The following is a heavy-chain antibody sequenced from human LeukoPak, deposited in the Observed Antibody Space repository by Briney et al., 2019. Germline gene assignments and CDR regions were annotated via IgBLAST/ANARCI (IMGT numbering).Heavy chain of an antibody. CDR2: MNPNSGNT. V-gene: IGHV1-8*01. CDR1: GYTFTSYD. Sequence: ASVKVSCKASGYTFTSYDINWVRQATGQGLEWMGWMNPNSGNTGYAQKLQGRVTMTRNTSISTAYMELSSLRSEDTAVYYCAREREYYYDSSGYRNWGQGTLVTVSS. J-gene: IGHJ4*02. D-gene: IGHD3-22*01. CDR3: AREREYYYDSSGYRN.